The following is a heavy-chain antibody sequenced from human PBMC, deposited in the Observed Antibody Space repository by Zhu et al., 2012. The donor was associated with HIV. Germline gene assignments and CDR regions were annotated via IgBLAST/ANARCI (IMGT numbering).Heavy chain of an antibody. CDR3: ARGRQKWLELSPFGRP. D-gene: IGHD6-19*01. CDR2: LRKWEH. Sequence: QVQLQESGPGLMKPSETLSVTCTVSGASMSSGSYYWSWIRQSPGKGLEWIGLLRKWEHHLQPCLQEPSHPFSRHVQERILPETDFSDRSGHGRLYCARGRQKWLELSPFGRPWGQGTLVHRLL. CDR1: GASMSSGSYY. V-gene: IGHV4-61*01. J-gene: IGHJ5*02.